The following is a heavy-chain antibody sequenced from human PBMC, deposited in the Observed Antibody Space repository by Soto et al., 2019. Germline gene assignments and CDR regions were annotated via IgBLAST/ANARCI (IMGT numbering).Heavy chain of an antibody. D-gene: IGHD2-8*01. Sequence: EVQLLESGGGFIHPGGALRLSCAASGFSFSSFAMNWVRQAPGKGLEWVSIISGSADRTFYADSVKGRVTISRDNSKSTLYLQINSLRAEDTAVYYCAKTRGAMIYAISVYGMDVWGQGTTVTVSS. CDR2: ISGSADRT. CDR3: AKTRGAMIYAISVYGMDV. J-gene: IGHJ6*02. CDR1: GFSFSSFA. V-gene: IGHV3-23*01.